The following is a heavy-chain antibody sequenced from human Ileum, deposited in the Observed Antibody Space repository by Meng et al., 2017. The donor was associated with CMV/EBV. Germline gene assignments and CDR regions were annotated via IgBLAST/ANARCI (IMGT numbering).Heavy chain of an antibody. CDR2: ISAYNGNT. CDR1: GYTFTSYG. J-gene: IGHJ6*02. CDR3: AGDIVVVPAAISRYYYYGMDV. Sequence: ASVKVSCKASGYTFTSYGISWVRQAPGQGLEWMGWISAYNGNTNYAQKLQGRVTMTTDTSTSTAYMELRSLRSDDTAVYYCAGDIVVVPAAISRYYYYGMDVWGQGTTVTVSS. D-gene: IGHD2-2*01. V-gene: IGHV1-18*01.